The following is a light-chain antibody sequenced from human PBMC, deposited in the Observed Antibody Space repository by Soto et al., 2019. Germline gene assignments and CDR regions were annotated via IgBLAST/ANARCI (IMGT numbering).Light chain of an antibody. V-gene: IGKV3-20*01. Sequence: EIVLTQSPDTLSLSPGERATLSCRASQSVSSSYLAWYQQKPGQAPRLLIYGASSRATGIPDRFSGSGSGTDFTLTINRLEPEDFAVYYCQQYGDSPRTFGQGTKVDIK. J-gene: IGKJ1*01. CDR2: GAS. CDR1: QSVSSSY. CDR3: QQYGDSPRT.